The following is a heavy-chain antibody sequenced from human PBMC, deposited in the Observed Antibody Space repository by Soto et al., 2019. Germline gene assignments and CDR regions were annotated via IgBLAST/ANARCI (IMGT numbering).Heavy chain of an antibody. CDR1: GGTFSSYT. Sequence: SVKVSCKASGGTFSSYTISWVRQAPGQGLEWMGRIIPILGIANYAQKSQGRVTITADKSTSTAYMELSSLRSEDTAVYYCALQVVAAISPRKHDYWGQGTLVTVSS. J-gene: IGHJ4*02. CDR3: ALQVVAAISPRKHDY. D-gene: IGHD2-15*01. CDR2: IIPILGIA. V-gene: IGHV1-69*02.